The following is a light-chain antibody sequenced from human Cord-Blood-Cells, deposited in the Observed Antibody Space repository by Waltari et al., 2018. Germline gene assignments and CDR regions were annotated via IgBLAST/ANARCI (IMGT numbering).Light chain of an antibody. J-gene: IGKJ2*01. CDR1: QSISSY. V-gene: IGKV1-39*01. CDR2: AAS. Sequence: DIQMTQSPSSLSASVGDRVTLTCRASQSISSYLNWYQQKPGKAPKLLIYAASSLQSGVPSKFSGSESWTDFTLTSSSLQPEDFATYDCQQSYSTPYSFGQGTKLEI. CDR3: QQSYSTPYS.